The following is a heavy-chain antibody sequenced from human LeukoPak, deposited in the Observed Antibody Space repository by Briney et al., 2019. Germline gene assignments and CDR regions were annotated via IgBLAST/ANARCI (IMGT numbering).Heavy chain of an antibody. CDR3: AREKDNQGYFQH. V-gene: IGHV1-69*06. J-gene: IGHJ1*01. Sequence: SVKISCKASGGTFSSYAISWVRQAPGQGLEWMGGIIPIFGTANYAQKFQGRVTITADKSTRTAYMELSSLRSEDTAVYYCAREKDNQGYFQHWGQGTLVTVSS. CDR1: GGTFSSYA. CDR2: IIPIFGTA. D-gene: IGHD1-14*01.